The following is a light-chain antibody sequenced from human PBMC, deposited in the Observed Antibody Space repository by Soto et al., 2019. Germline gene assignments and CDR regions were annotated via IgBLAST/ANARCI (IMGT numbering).Light chain of an antibody. J-gene: IGLJ1*01. V-gene: IGLV2-23*01. CDR1: SSNIGSYNF. Sequence: QSALTQPASVSGSPGQSITISCTGTSSNIGSYNFVSWYQEHPGKAPKVMIYEGNKRPSGVSNRFSGSKSGNTASLTISGLQVEDEADYYCCSYAGSSTDVFGTGTKVTVL. CDR2: EGN. CDR3: CSYAGSSTDV.